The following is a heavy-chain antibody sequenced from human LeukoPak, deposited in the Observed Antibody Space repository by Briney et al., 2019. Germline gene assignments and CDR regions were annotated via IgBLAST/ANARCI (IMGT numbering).Heavy chain of an antibody. J-gene: IGHJ5*02. Sequence: PSETLSLTCTVSGGSISSSSYYWGWIRQPPGKGLEWIGRIYTSGSTNYNPSLKSRVTMSVDTSKNQFSLKLSSVTAADTAVYYCARGEDWFDPWGQGTLVTVSS. CDR3: ARGEDWFDP. V-gene: IGHV4-39*07. CDR2: IYTSGST. CDR1: GGSISSSSYY.